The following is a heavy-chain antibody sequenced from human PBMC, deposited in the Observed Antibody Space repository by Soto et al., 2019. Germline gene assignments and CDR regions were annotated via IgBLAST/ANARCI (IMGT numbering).Heavy chain of an antibody. Sequence: GSLRLSCAGSGFTLGDHYIDWVRQAPGKGLEWVGRSRDKPQGYSTTYAASVKGRFTASRDESKNSAYLQMNSLKTEDTAVYYCVRATYFSDSSGYTRCLDYWGQGTLVTVSS. CDR3: VRATYFSDSSGYTRCLDY. CDR1: GFTLGDHY. CDR2: SRDKPQGYST. D-gene: IGHD3-22*01. J-gene: IGHJ4*02. V-gene: IGHV3-72*01.